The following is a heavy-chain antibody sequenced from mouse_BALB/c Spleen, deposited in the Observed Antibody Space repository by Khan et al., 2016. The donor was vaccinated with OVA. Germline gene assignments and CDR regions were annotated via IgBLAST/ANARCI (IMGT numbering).Heavy chain of an antibody. CDR3: VRDGAYHRNDGWFAY. D-gene: IGHD2-14*01. V-gene: IGHV1-4*01. CDR1: GYTFTSYT. Sequence: VQLVESGAELARPGASVKMSCKASGYTFTSYTIHWIKKRPRQGLEWIGYINPSNGYTNYNQKFKDKATLTTDKSSTTAYLQLRSLTSDDSAVYNCVRDGAYHRNDGWFAYWGQGTLVTVSA. J-gene: IGHJ3*01. CDR2: INPSNGYT.